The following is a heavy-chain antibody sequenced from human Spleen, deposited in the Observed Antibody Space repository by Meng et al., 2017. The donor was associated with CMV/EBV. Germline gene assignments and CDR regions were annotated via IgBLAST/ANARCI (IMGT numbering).Heavy chain of an antibody. V-gene: IGHV3-23*01. CDR3: AREKEGEMSTISAFDI. CDR1: GFTFGDYA. J-gene: IGHJ3*02. Sequence: GESLKISCTASGFTFGDYAMSWVRQAPGKGLEWVSAISESRGSTYYADSVNGRFTISRDNSKNTLYLQMNSLRPEDTAVYYCAREKEGEMSTISAFDIWGQGTMVTVSS. D-gene: IGHD5-24*01. CDR2: ISESRGST.